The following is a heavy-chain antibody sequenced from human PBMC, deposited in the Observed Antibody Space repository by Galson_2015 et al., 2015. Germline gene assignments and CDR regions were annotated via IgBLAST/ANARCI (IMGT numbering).Heavy chain of an antibody. CDR3: ANGFRKIEWELRANYYGMDV. J-gene: IGHJ6*02. V-gene: IGHV3-30*18. Sequence: SLRLSCAASGFTFSSYGMHWVRQAPGKGLEWVAVISYDGSNKYYADSVKGRFTISRDNSKNTLYLQMNSLRAEDTAVYYCANGFRKIEWELRANYYGMDVWGQGTTVTVSS. D-gene: IGHD1-26*01. CDR2: ISYDGSNK. CDR1: GFTFSSYG.